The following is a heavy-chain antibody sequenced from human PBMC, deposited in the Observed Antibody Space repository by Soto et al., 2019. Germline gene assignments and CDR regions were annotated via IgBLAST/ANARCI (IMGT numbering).Heavy chain of an antibody. CDR2: IIPIFGTA. D-gene: IGHD2-2*01. V-gene: IGHV1-69*13. CDR3: ARDSVVVPAAMGYDY. J-gene: IGHJ4*02. CDR1: GGTFSSYA. Sequence: SVKVSCKASGGTFSSYAISWVRQAPGQVLEWMGGIIPIFGTANYAQKFQGRVTITADESTSTAYMELSSLRSEDTAVYYCARDSVVVPAAMGYDYSGQGTLDIGSS.